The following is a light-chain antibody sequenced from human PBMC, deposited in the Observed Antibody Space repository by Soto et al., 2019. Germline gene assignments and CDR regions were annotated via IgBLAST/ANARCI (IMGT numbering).Light chain of an antibody. V-gene: IGKV3-20*01. CDR3: QQYVSSPT. J-gene: IGKJ4*01. CDR2: GAS. Sequence: EIVLTQSPGTLSLSPGERATLSCRASESISSSYLAWYQQKLGQAPRLLIYGASRRAAGIPDRFRGSGSGTDFTLTISRLEPEDFAVYSCQQYVSSPTFGGGTDVEIK. CDR1: ESISSSY.